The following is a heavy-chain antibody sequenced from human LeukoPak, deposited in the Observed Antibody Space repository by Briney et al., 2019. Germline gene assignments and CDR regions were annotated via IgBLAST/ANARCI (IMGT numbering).Heavy chain of an antibody. CDR1: GGSINSYY. Sequence: SETLSLTCTVSGGSINSYYWSWILQPPGKGLEWIGYIYYSGSTNYNPSLKSQVTISVDTSKNQFSLKLSSVTAADTAVNYCARAYYDILTDYYTHFDYWGQGTLVTVSS. CDR2: IYYSGST. J-gene: IGHJ4*02. D-gene: IGHD3-9*01. V-gene: IGHV4-59*01. CDR3: ARAYYDILTDYYTHFDY.